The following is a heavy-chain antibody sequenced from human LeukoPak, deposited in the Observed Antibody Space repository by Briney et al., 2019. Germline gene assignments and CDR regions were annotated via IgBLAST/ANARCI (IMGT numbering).Heavy chain of an antibody. Sequence: GGSLRLSCAASGFTFSSYRMNWVRQAPGKGLEWVSSISSSSSYIYYADSVKGRFTISRDNAKNSLYLQMNSLRAEDTAVYYCARARASGWYVDWFDPWGQGTLVTVSS. D-gene: IGHD6-19*01. V-gene: IGHV3-21*01. CDR3: ARARASGWYVDWFDP. CDR1: GFTFSSYR. CDR2: ISSSSSYI. J-gene: IGHJ5*02.